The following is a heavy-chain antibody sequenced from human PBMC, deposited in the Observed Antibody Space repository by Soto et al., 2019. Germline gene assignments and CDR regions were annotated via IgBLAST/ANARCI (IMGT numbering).Heavy chain of an antibody. V-gene: IGHV3-30*18. J-gene: IGHJ4*02. Sequence: HPGGSLRLSCAASGFTFSTYGMHWVRQAPGKGLDWVAIITHDGSNKHYADSVKGRFTISRDNSKNTLFLQMNSLRAEDTAVYYCAKEYYYDGSGYSHWGQGTLVTVSS. CDR3: AKEYYYDGSGYSH. D-gene: IGHD3-22*01. CDR1: GFTFSTYG. CDR2: ITHDGSNK.